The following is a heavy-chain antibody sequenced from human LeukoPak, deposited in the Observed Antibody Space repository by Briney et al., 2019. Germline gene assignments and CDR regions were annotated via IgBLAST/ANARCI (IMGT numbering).Heavy chain of an antibody. J-gene: IGHJ4*02. CDR1: GYTFTSYG. D-gene: IGHD1-26*01. V-gene: IGHV1-18*01. CDR3: ARDYTGTYPFDH. CDR2: ISAYNGNT. Sequence: ASVKASCKASGYTFTSYGISWARQAPGQGLEWMGWISAYNGNTNYAQTLQGRVILTTDTSTSTAYMELRSLRSDDTAVYYCARDYTGTYPFDHWGQGTLVTVSS.